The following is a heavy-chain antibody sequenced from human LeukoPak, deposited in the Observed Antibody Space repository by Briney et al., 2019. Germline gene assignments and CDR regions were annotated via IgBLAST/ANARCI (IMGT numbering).Heavy chain of an antibody. V-gene: IGHV4-4*02. CDR2: IYHSGST. CDR3: ARDRGDIAAAGFDY. CDR1: GGSISSSNW. J-gene: IGHJ4*02. Sequence: SETLSLTCAVSGGSISSSNWWSWVRQPPGKGLEWIGEIYHSGSTNYNPSLKSRVTISVDKSKNQFSLKLSSVTAADTAVYYCARDRGDIAAAGFDYWGQGTLVTVSS. D-gene: IGHD6-13*01.